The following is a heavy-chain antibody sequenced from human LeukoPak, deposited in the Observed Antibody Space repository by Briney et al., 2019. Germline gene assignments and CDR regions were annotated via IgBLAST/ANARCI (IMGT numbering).Heavy chain of an antibody. CDR2: IIPIFGTA. V-gene: IGHV1-69*13. D-gene: IGHD6-13*01. CDR1: GGTFSSYA. J-gene: IGHJ6*02. Sequence: SVKVSCKASGGTFSSYAISWVRQAPGQGLEWMGGIIPIFGTANYAQKFQGRVTITADESTSTAYMELSSLRSEDTAVYYCALLAAPLIAAAGTDYYYGMDVWGQGTTVTVSS. CDR3: ALLAAPLIAAAGTDYYYGMDV.